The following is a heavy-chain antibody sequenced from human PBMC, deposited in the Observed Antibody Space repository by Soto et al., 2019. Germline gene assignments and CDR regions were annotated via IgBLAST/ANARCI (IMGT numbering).Heavy chain of an antibody. CDR1: GGSISSGGYY. J-gene: IGHJ4*02. V-gene: IGHV4-31*03. D-gene: IGHD3-22*01. CDR3: ARDYYDSSGYFDY. CDR2: IYYSGST. Sequence: SETLSLTCTASGGSISSGGYYWSWIRQHPGKGLEWIGYIYYSGSTYYNPSLKSRVTISVDTSKNQFSLKLSSVTAADTAVYYCARDYYDSSGYFDYWGQGTQVTVPQ.